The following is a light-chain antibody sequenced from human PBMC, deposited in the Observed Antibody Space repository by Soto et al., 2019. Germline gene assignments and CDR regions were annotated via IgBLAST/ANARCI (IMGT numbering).Light chain of an antibody. Sequence: QPVLTQPPSVSGAPGQKVTISCTGSSSNIGADYDVHWYQHLPSTAPKLLIYGNNNRPSGVPDRFSGSKSGTSASLAIIGLQAEDEADYYCQSYDGSLSDVVFGGGTKLTVL. J-gene: IGLJ2*01. CDR3: QSYDGSLSDVV. CDR1: SSNIGADYD. V-gene: IGLV1-40*01. CDR2: GNN.